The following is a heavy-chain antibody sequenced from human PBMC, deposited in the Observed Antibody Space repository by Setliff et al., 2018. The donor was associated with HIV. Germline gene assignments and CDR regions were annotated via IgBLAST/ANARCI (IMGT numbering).Heavy chain of an antibody. CDR2: IYTSGST. CDR1: GGSISSGIYY. J-gene: IGHJ5*02. D-gene: IGHD3-10*01. V-gene: IGHV4-61*09. CDR3: ATYADRESNRFDP. Sequence: SETLSLTCTVSGGSISSGIYYWSWIRQPAGQGLEWIGHIYTSGSTNYSPSVKSRVTISVDTSKNQFSLRLNSVTAADTAVYYCATYADRESNRFDPWGQGILVTVSS.